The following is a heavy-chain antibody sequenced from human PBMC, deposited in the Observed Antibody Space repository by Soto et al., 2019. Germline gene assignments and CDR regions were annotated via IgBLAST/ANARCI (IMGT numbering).Heavy chain of an antibody. CDR3: ARLVYDTRLNYTYFDF. CDR2: INHSGST. V-gene: IGHV4-34*01. J-gene: IGHJ4*02. D-gene: IGHD3-3*01. Sequence: SATRSLTCAVYGGSFSGYYWSWIRHPPGKGLEWIGEINHSGSTNYNPSLKSRVTISVDTSKNQLSLKLTSVTAADTAVYFCARLVYDTRLNYTYFDFWGPGTLVTVSS. CDR1: GGSFSGYY.